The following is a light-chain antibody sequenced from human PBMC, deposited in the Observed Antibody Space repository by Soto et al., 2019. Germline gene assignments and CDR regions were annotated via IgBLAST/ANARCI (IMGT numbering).Light chain of an antibody. V-gene: IGKV3-15*01. CDR2: GAS. CDR3: QQYNNWPLLT. CDR1: QSVSSD. Sequence: EMTQSRETRSVSPGERATLSCRASQSVSSDLAWYQQKPGQAPRLLIYGASARATGIPARFSGSVSGKEFTLTVGRLESDDFALHHSQQYNNWPLLTFGQGTRLEI. J-gene: IGKJ5*01.